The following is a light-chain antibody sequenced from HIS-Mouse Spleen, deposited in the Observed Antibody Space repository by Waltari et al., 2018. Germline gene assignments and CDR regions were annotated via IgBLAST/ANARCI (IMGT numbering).Light chain of an antibody. V-gene: IGLV2-14*01. CDR3: SSYTSSSTYV. CDR2: EVS. Sequence: QSALTQPASVSGSPGQSITISCTGTSSDVGGYNYVSWYQQHPGKAPKLMIYEVSNLPAGVSNRFSGSKSGNTASLNISGLQAEDEADYYCSSYTSSSTYVFGTGTKVTVL. CDR1: SSDVGGYNY. J-gene: IGLJ1*01.